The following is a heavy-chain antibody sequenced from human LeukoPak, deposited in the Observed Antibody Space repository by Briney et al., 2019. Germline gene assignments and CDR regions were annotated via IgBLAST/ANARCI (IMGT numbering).Heavy chain of an antibody. CDR2: ISWDGGST. J-gene: IGHJ4*02. CDR1: GFTFDDYA. V-gene: IGHV3-43D*03. Sequence: GGSLRLSCAASGFTFDDYAMHWVRQAPGKGLEWVSLISWDGGSTYYADSVKGRFTISRDNSKNSLYLQMNSLRAEDTALYYCAKDIGRKRWLQLGPIDYWGQGTLVTVSS. D-gene: IGHD5-24*01. CDR3: AKDIGRKRWLQLGPIDY.